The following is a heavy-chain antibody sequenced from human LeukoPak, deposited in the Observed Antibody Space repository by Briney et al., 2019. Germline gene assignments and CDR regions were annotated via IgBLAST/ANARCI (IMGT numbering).Heavy chain of an antibody. D-gene: IGHD5-12*01. Sequence: GGSLRLSCAASGFTFSKYWMAWVRQAPGKGLAWVANIKQDGSAKYYMDSVEGRFAISRDNAKNSLYLRMNSLGAEDTAVYYCARANPLVAPGALDIWGQGTMVAVSS. CDR2: IKQDGSAK. CDR1: GFTFSKYW. V-gene: IGHV3-7*01. J-gene: IGHJ3*02. CDR3: ARANPLVAPGALDI.